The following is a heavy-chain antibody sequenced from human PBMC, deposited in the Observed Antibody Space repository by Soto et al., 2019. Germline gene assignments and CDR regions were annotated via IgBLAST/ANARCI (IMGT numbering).Heavy chain of an antibody. D-gene: IGHD1-26*01. J-gene: IGHJ2*01. V-gene: IGHV4-31*03. CDR3: ARDSSGSYGVYFDL. CDR2: IYYSGST. Sequence: QVQLQESGPGLVKPSQTLSLTCTVSGGSISSGGYYWSWIRQHPGKGLEWIGYIYYSGSTYYNPSIKSRVTISVDTSKNPFSLKLSSVTAADTAVYYCARDSSGSYGVYFDLWGRGTLVTVSS. CDR1: GGSISSGGYY.